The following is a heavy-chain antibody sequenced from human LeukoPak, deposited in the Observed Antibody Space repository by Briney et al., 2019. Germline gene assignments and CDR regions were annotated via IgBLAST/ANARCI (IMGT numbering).Heavy chain of an antibody. Sequence: ASVKVSCKTSGYTFTSYAMHWVRLAPGQRLEWMGWNNAGNGNTKYSQKFQDRVTITRDTSASTAYMELSSLRSEDTAVYFCARGPYSNYWFDPWGQETLVTVSS. D-gene: IGHD4-11*01. V-gene: IGHV1-3*01. J-gene: IGHJ5*02. CDR2: NNAGNGNT. CDR3: ARGPYSNYWFDP. CDR1: GYTFTSYA.